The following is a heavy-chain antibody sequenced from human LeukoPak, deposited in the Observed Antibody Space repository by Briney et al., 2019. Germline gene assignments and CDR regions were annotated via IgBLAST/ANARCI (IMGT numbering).Heavy chain of an antibody. CDR2: IYYSGST. V-gene: IGHV4-39*01. CDR1: GGSISSSSYY. CDR3: ARQEFWSGLMGLFDY. J-gene: IGHJ4*02. Sequence: SETLSLTCTVSGGSISSSSYYWGWIRQPPGKGLEWIGSIYYSGSTYYNPSLKSRVTISVDTSKNQFSLKLSSVTAADTAVYYCARQEFWSGLMGLFDYWGQGTLVTVSS. D-gene: IGHD3-3*01.